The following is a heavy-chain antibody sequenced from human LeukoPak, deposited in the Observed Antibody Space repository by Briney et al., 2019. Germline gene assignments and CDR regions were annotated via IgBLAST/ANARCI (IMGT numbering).Heavy chain of an antibody. CDR2: INPSGGST. CDR1: GYTFTSYY. D-gene: IGHD4-11*01. J-gene: IGHJ5*02. Sequence: ASVKVSCKASGYTFTSYYMHWVRQAPGQGLEWMGIINPSGGSTSYAQKFQGRVTMTRDTSISTAYMELSRLRSDDTAVYYCAREGRLQGWFDPWGQGTLVTVSS. V-gene: IGHV1-46*01. CDR3: AREGRLQGWFDP.